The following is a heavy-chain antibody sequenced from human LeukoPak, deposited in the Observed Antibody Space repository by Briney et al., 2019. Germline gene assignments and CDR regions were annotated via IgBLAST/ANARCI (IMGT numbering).Heavy chain of an antibody. CDR1: GFTLTGYW. V-gene: IGHV4-38-2*01. CDR2: IYDIGKT. Sequence: GSLRLSCAASGFTLTGYWMHWIRQPPGEGLEWIGSIYDIGKTYYNPSLKSRVTISVDTSKNQFSLKLTSVTAADTAVYYCARRANGYSLVYWGQGILVTVSS. CDR3: ARRANGYSLVY. D-gene: IGHD5-18*01. J-gene: IGHJ4*02.